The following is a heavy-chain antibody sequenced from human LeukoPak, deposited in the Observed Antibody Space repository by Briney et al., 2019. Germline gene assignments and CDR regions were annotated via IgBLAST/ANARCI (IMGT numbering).Heavy chain of an antibody. D-gene: IGHD2-2*01. V-gene: IGHV3-23*01. CDR2: ISGSGGST. J-gene: IGHJ4*02. CDR3: AKDFLVVPAAIDY. Sequence: PGGSLRLSCAASGFTFSSYAMSWVRQAPGTGLEWVSAISGSGGSTYYADSVKGQFTISRDNSKNTLYLQMNSLRAEDTAVYYCAKDFLVVPAAIDYWGQGTLVTVSS. CDR1: GFTFSSYA.